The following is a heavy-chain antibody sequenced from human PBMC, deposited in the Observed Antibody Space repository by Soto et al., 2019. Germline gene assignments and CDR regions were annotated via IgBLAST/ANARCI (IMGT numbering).Heavy chain of an antibody. Sequence: QVQLVESGGGVVQPGRSLRLSCAASGFTFSSYGMHWVRQAPGKGLEWVAVIWYDGSNKYYADSVKGRFTISRDNSKNPLYLQMNSLRAEDTAVYYCARGAGGYYDSSGYYPFYFDYWGQGTLVTVSS. CDR3: ARGAGGYYDSSGYYPFYFDY. CDR2: IWYDGSNK. D-gene: IGHD3-22*01. V-gene: IGHV3-33*01. CDR1: GFTFSSYG. J-gene: IGHJ4*02.